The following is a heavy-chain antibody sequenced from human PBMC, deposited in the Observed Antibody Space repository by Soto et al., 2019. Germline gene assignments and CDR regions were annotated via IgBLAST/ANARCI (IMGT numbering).Heavy chain of an antibody. CDR1: GYLFTAYS. CDR3: ARDAHLGYCSGGSCYNWFDP. D-gene: IGHD2-15*01. Sequence: SVKVSCKASGYLFTAYSMHWVRQAPGQGLEWMGGIIPIFGTANYAQKFQGRVTITADESTSTAYMELSSLRSEDTAVYYCARDAHLGYCSGGSCYNWFDPWGQGTLVTVSS. CDR2: IIPIFGTA. V-gene: IGHV1-69*13. J-gene: IGHJ5*02.